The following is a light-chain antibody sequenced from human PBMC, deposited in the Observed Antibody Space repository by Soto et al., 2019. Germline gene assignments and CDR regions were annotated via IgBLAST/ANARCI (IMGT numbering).Light chain of an antibody. CDR1: QSVDGL. Sequence: ETVLTQSPATLSLSPGERATLSCRASQSVDGLLAWYQQKSGQAPRLLIYDTSKRATGIPGRFSGSGSGTDFTLTISSLEPEDFAVYYCQQRGNWPLTFGQGTRLDIK. CDR2: DTS. V-gene: IGKV3-11*01. CDR3: QQRGNWPLT. J-gene: IGKJ5*01.